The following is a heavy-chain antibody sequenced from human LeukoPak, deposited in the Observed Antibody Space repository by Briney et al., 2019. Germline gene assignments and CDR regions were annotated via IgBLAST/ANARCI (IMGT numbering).Heavy chain of an antibody. V-gene: IGHV4-34*01. J-gene: IGHJ6*02. D-gene: IGHD2-2*02. CDR2: INHSGST. CDR1: GGSFSGYY. CDR3: ARRIVVPAAIPYYHGMDV. Sequence: SETLSLTCAVYGGSFSGYYWSWIRQPPGEGLEWIGEINHSGSTNYNPSLKSRVTISVDTSKNQFSLKLSSVTAADTAVYYCARRIVVPAAIPYYHGMDVWGQGTTVTVSS.